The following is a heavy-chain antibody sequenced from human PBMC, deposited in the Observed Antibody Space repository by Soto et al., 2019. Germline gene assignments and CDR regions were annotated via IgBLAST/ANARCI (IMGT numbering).Heavy chain of an antibody. CDR2: IYYSGST. D-gene: IGHD4-17*01. J-gene: IGHJ4*02. CDR3: ARAGGDYTGFDY. Sequence: QVQLQESGPGLVKPSQTLSLTCTVSGGSISSGDYYWSWIRQPPGKGLEWIGYIYYSGSTYYNPSLKSRGTISVDTSKNQCSLKLSSVTAADTAVDYCARAGGDYTGFDYWGQGTLVTVSS. V-gene: IGHV4-30-4*01. CDR1: GGSISSGDYY.